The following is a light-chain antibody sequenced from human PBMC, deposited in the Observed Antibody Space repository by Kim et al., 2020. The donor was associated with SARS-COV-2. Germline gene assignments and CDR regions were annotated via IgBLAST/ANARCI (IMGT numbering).Light chain of an antibody. V-gene: IGKV1-39*01. CDR3: QQSYSTPPRT. CDR2: AAS. Sequence: SVGDRVTITCRASQSISSYLNWYQQKPGKAPKLIIYAASSLQSGVSSRFSGSGSGTDFTLTISSLQPEDFASYYCQQSYSTPPRTFGQGTKVDIK. CDR1: QSISSY. J-gene: IGKJ1*01.